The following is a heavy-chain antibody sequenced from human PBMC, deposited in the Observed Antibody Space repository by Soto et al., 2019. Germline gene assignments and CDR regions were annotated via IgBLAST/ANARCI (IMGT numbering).Heavy chain of an antibody. J-gene: IGHJ6*03. CDR3: ARIPAGWGQYYYYYMDV. D-gene: IGHD3-16*01. Sequence: QLQLQESGPGLVKPSETLSLTCTVSGGSISSSSYYWGWIRQPPGKGLEWIGSIYYSGSTYYNPSLKSRVTISVDTSQNQFSLKLSSVTAADTAVYYCARIPAGWGQYYYYYMDVWGKGTTVTVSS. CDR2: IYYSGST. V-gene: IGHV4-39*01. CDR1: GGSISSSSYY.